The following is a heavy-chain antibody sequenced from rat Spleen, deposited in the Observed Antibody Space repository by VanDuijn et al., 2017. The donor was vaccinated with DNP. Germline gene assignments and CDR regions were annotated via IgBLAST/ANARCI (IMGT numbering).Heavy chain of an antibody. Sequence: EVQLVESGGDLVQPGRSLKLSCVASGFIFNNYWMTWIRQVPGMGLEWVASITSSGGRTYYPDSVKGRFTISRDNAKSTLYLQMDSLRSEETATYYCARVQLGYYALDAWGQGTSVTVSS. CDR1: GFIFNNYW. D-gene: IGHD5-1*01. J-gene: IGHJ4*01. CDR2: ITSSGGRT. CDR3: ARVQLGYYALDA. V-gene: IGHV5-31*01.